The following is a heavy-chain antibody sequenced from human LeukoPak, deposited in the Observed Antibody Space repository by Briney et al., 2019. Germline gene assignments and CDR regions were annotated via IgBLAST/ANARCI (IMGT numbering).Heavy chain of an antibody. D-gene: IGHD3-10*01. V-gene: IGHV4-39*07. CDR3: ARGVDYYGV. Sequence: PSETLSLTCTVSGGSINSGTYYWVWIRQPPGKGLEWIGSIFYGGSTYYNPSLKSRGTMSIDTSKKQFSLKLSSVTAADTAVYYCARGVDYYGVWGQGTLVTVSS. J-gene: IGHJ4*02. CDR2: IFYGGST. CDR1: GGSINSGTYY.